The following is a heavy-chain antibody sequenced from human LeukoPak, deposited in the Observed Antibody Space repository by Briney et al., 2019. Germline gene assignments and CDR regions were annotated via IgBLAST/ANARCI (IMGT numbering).Heavy chain of an antibody. D-gene: IGHD3-3*01. J-gene: IGHJ4*02. CDR3: ANSDFWSGYDARLSYYFDY. CDR2: ISGSGGST. V-gene: IGHV3-23*01. CDR1: GFTFSSYA. Sequence: PGGSLRLSCAASGFTFSSYAMSWVRQAPGKGLEWVSAISGSGGSTYYADSVKGRFTISRDNSKNTLYLQMNSLRAEDTAVYYCANSDFWSGYDARLSYYFDYWGQGTLVTVSS.